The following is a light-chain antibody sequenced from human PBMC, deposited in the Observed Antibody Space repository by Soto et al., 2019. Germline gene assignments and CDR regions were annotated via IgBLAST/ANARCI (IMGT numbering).Light chain of an antibody. V-gene: IGKV3-20*01. CDR1: QSVSSSY. Sequence: EIVLTQSPGTLSLSPGERATLSCRASQSVSSSYLAWYQQKPGQAPRLLIYGASSRATGIPDRFSGSGSGTDFTLTISRLEPEDFAVYYCQQYCSSPPGLTFGGGTKVEIK. CDR2: GAS. CDR3: QQYCSSPPGLT. J-gene: IGKJ4*01.